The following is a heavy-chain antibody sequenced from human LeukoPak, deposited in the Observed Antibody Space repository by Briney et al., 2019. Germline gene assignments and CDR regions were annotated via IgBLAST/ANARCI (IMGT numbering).Heavy chain of an antibody. CDR1: GFTFSSYA. V-gene: IGHV3-23*01. Sequence: GGSLRLSCAASGFTFSSYAMSWVRQAPGKGLEWVSVISGSGGSTSYADSVKGRFTISRDNSKNTLYLQMNSLRADDTAVYHCAKAGYLPTSPAGLIIFHPWGRGTLVTVSS. J-gene: IGHJ2*01. D-gene: IGHD2-2*01. CDR3: AKAGYLPTSPAGLIIFHP. CDR2: ISGSGGST.